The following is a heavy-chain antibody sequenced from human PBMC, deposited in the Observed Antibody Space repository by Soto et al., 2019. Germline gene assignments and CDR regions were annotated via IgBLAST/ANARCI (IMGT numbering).Heavy chain of an antibody. CDR2: IFSDNER. J-gene: IGHJ6*02. V-gene: IGHV2-26*01. D-gene: IGHD4-17*01. Sequence: SGPTLVNPTETLTLTCTVSGFALTTGKMGVSWIRQPPGKALEWLAHIFSDNERSYSTSLQGRLTISKDTSGSQVVLSMTNVDPVDTATYYCARMNVDSYQFYYAMDVWGQGTTVTVSS. CDR3: ARMNVDSYQFYYAMDV. CDR1: GFALTTGKMG.